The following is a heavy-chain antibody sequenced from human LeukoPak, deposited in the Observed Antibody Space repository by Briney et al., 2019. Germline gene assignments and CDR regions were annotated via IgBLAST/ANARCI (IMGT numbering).Heavy chain of an antibody. CDR3: AREPLVVPAARHDAFDI. CDR2: IYYSGST. Sequence: SETLSLTCTVSGGSISSGDYYWSWIRQPPGKGLEWIGYIYYSGSTYYTPSLKSRVPISVDTSKNQFSLKLSSVTAADTAVYYCAREPLVVPAARHDAFDIWGQGTMVTVSS. J-gene: IGHJ3*02. D-gene: IGHD2-2*01. V-gene: IGHV4-30-4*01. CDR1: GGSISSGDYY.